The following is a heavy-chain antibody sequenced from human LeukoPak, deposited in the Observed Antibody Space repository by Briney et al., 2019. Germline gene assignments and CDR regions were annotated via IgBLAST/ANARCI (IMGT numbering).Heavy chain of an antibody. Sequence: PSETLSLTCTVSGGSISSYYWSWIRQPPGKGLEWIGYIYYSGSTNYNPSLKSRVTISVDTSKNQFSLKLSSVSAAATAVYYCARARGITMVRGVITRNWFDPWGQGTLVTVSS. V-gene: IGHV4-59*01. CDR1: GGSISSYY. CDR2: IYYSGST. D-gene: IGHD3-10*01. J-gene: IGHJ5*02. CDR3: ARARGITMVRGVITRNWFDP.